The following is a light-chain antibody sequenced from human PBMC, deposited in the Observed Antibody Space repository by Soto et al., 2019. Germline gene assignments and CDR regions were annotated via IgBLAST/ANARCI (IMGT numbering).Light chain of an antibody. J-gene: IGLJ1*01. CDR2: SNS. CDR3: AAWDDSLNGYV. CDR1: SSNIGTNT. Sequence: QSVLTQPPSASGTPGQRVTISCSGSSSNIGTNTVNWYQQLPGTAPKLLIYSNSQRPSGVPDRFSGSKSGTSASLAISGLQSEDEADYYCAAWDDSLNGYVVGTGTKLTGL. V-gene: IGLV1-44*01.